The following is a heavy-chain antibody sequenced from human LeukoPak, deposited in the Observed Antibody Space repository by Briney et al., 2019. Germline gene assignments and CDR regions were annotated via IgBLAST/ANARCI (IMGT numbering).Heavy chain of an antibody. Sequence: SETLSLTCTVSGGSISTYYWSWIRQPPGKGLEWIGYIYYSGSTSYNPSLKSRVTISVDTSKNQFSLKLSSVTAADTAVYYCVTIAVAGTPNDYWGQGTLVTVSS. CDR1: GGSISTYY. CDR3: VTIAVAGTPNDY. CDR2: IYYSGST. D-gene: IGHD6-19*01. J-gene: IGHJ4*02. V-gene: IGHV4-59*12.